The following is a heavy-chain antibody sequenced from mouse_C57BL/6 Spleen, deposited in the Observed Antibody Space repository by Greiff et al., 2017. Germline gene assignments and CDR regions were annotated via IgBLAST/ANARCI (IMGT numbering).Heavy chain of an antibody. CDR2: LSSGSSTI. CDR1: GFTFSDYG. D-gene: IGHD1-1*01. J-gene: IGHJ4*01. CDR3: ARKLQGAMDY. V-gene: IGHV5-17*01. Sequence: EVMLVESGGGLVKPGGSLKLSCAASGFTFSDYGMHWVRQAPEKGLEWVAYLSSGSSTIYYADTVKGRFTISRDNAKNTLFLQMTSLRSEDTAMYYCARKLQGAMDYWGQGTSVTVSS.